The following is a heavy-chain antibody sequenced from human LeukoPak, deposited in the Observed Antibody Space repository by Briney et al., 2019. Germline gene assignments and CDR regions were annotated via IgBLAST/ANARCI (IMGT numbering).Heavy chain of an antibody. CDR1: GFTFSSYS. Sequence: GGSLRLSCAASGFTFSSYSMNWVRQAPGKGLEWVSFISSSSSYIYHADSVKGRFTISRDNAKNSLYLQMNSLRAEDTAVYYCASTGGSSGYYYVWGQGTLVTVSS. CDR2: ISSSSSYI. J-gene: IGHJ4*02. V-gene: IGHV3-21*01. CDR3: ASTGGSSGYYYV. D-gene: IGHD3-22*01.